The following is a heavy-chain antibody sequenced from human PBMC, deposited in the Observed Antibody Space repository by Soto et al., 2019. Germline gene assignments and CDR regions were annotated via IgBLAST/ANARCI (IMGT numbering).Heavy chain of an antibody. D-gene: IGHD3-10*01. V-gene: IGHV3-15*07. Sequence: GGSLRLSCAASGFTFSNAWMNWVRQAPGRGLEWVGRIKSKTDGGTTDYAAPVKGRFTISRDDSKNTLYLQMNSLKTEDTAVYYCTTYPMVRGVITNSYYYYGMDVWGQGTTVTVS. CDR3: TTYPMVRGVITNSYYYYGMDV. CDR2: IKSKTDGGTT. CDR1: GFTFSNAW. J-gene: IGHJ6*02.